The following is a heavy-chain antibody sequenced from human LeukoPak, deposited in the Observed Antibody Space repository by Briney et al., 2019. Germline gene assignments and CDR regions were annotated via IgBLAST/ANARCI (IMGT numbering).Heavy chain of an antibody. D-gene: IGHD6-19*01. CDR3: AQGFSSGWYPY. CDR1: GFSVSSFG. CDR2: ISLNGETT. V-gene: IGHV3-23*01. Sequence: GGSLRLSCAVSGFSVSSFGMSGVRQAPGKGREWISAISLNGETTWYADSVKGRFIISRDNSKNTLYLQLTSLRAEDTAVYYCAQGFSSGWYPYWGQGSLVSVSS. J-gene: IGHJ4*02.